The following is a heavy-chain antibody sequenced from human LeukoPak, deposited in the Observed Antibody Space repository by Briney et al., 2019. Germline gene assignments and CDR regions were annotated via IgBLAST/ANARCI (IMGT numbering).Heavy chain of an antibody. CDR1: GGSISSSNYY. CDR3: ARLSHSTEVY. V-gene: IGHV4-39*01. Sequence: SETLSLTCTVSGGSISSSNYYWGWIRQPPGKGLEWIGSIYYSGSTYYNPSLKSRVTISVDTSKNQFSLKLSSVTAADTAVYYCARLSHSTEVYWGQGTLVTVSS. D-gene: IGHD6-13*01. J-gene: IGHJ4*02. CDR2: IYYSGST.